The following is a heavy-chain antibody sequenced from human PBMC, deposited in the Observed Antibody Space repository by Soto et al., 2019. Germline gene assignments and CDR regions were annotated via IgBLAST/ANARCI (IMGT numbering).Heavy chain of an antibody. J-gene: IGHJ3*02. D-gene: IGHD3-22*01. CDR3: AREYGMYYYDSSGSFDAFDI. Sequence: SQTLSLTCAISGDSFSSNSAAWNWIRQSPSRGLEWLGRTYYRSKWYNDYAVSVKSRITINPDTSKNQFSLQLNSVTPEDTAVYYCAREYGMYYYDSSGSFDAFDIWGQGTMVTVSS. V-gene: IGHV6-1*01. CDR2: TYYRSKWYN. CDR1: GDSFSSNSAA.